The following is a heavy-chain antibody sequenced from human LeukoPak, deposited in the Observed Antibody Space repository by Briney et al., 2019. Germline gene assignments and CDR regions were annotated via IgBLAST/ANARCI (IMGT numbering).Heavy chain of an antibody. Sequence: ASVKVSCKASGFSFTDFYFHWVRQAPGQGLEWMGWINPNSGGANYAQRFQGRVTITRDTSITTAYMELRRLTSDDTAVYYCARGPLTGSYYFDYWGQGTLVTVSS. D-gene: IGHD6-6*01. CDR3: ARGPLTGSYYFDY. J-gene: IGHJ4*02. CDR1: GFSFTDFY. CDR2: INPNSGGA. V-gene: IGHV1-2*02.